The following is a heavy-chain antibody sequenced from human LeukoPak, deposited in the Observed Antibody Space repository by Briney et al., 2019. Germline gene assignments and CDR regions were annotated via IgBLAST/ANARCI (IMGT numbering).Heavy chain of an antibody. CDR1: GGSFSGYY. D-gene: IGHD2-21*02. V-gene: IGHV4-34*01. Sequence: SETLSLTCAVYGGSFSGYYWSWIRQPPGKGLEWIGEINYSGTTYYNPSLKSRVTISADTYKNLFSLSLSSVTAADTGVYYCARAPYCGGDCSRASDYWGQGSLVTVSS. CDR2: INYSGTT. CDR3: ARAPYCGGDCSRASDY. J-gene: IGHJ4*02.